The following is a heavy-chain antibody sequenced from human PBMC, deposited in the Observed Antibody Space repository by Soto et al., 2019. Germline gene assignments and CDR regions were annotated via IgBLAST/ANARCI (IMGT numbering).Heavy chain of an antibody. V-gene: IGHV3-74*01. CDR2: INSDGSSTSATST. D-gene: IGHD2-15*01. CDR3: VSGRVGICCDAY. CDR1: GFTFSSYW. J-gene: IGHJ4*02. Sequence: EVQLVESGGGLVQPGGSLRLSCVASGFTFSSYWMHWVRQAPGKGPVWVSRINSDGSSTSATSTTYADSVRGRFTISRENAENTPEPQRQALRAEYTGLYYCVSGRVGICCDAYWGQGTLVTVAS.